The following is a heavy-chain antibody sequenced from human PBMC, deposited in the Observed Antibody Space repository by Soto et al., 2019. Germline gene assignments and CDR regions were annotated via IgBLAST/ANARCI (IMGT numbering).Heavy chain of an antibody. V-gene: IGHV3-33*01. J-gene: IGHJ6*02. Sequence: QVQLVESGGGVVQPGRSLRLSCAASGFTFSSYGMHWVRQAPGTGLEWVAVIWYDGSNKYYADSVKGRFTISRDNSKNTLYLQMNSLRAEDTAVYYCARDSGGYEDYYYYGMDVWGQGTTVTVSS. D-gene: IGHD5-12*01. CDR3: ARDSGGYEDYYYYGMDV. CDR2: IWYDGSNK. CDR1: GFTFSSYG.